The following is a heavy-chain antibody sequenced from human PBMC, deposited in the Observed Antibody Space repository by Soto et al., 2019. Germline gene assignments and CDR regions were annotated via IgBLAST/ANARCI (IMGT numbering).Heavy chain of an antibody. V-gene: IGHV1-69*13. CDR1: GYTFTGYY. CDR3: ARGIGSRGYYGSGTHLDY. J-gene: IGHJ4*02. Sequence: GASVKDSCKVSGYTFTGYYMHWVRQAPGQGLEWMGGIIPIFGTANYAQKFQGRVTITADESTSTAYMKLSSLRSEDTAVYYCARGIGSRGYYGSGTHLDYWGQGTLVTVSS. D-gene: IGHD3-10*01. CDR2: IIPIFGTA.